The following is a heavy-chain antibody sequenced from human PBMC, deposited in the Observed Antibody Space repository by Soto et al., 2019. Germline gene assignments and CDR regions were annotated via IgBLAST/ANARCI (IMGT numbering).Heavy chain of an antibody. D-gene: IGHD3-22*01. CDR3: ARDYIDCSCYYCVAY. Sequence: QVQLVQSGAEVKKPGSSVKVSCKASGGTFSSYAISWVRQAPGQGLEWMGGIIPIFGTANYAQKFQGRVTITADESTSTAYMELSSLISDDTAVYYFARDYIDCSCYYCVAYWGQGTLVTVSS. CDR2: IIPIFGTA. V-gene: IGHV1-69*01. CDR1: GGTFSSYA. J-gene: IGHJ4*02.